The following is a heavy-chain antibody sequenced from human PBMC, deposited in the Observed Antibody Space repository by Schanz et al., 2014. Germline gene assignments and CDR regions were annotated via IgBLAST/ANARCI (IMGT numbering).Heavy chain of an antibody. CDR1: GFTFSTYA. Sequence: EVQLLDSGGGLVQPGGSLRLSCAASGFTFSTYAMSWVRQAPGKGLEWVSALSGSGGSTYYADSVKGRFTISRDNSKNTLYLQMSSLRAEDTAVYYCAKDLLYGAPMPLNHLDYWGQGTLVTVSS. J-gene: IGHJ4*02. V-gene: IGHV3-23*01. D-gene: IGHD2-2*01. CDR2: LSGSGGST. CDR3: AKDLLYGAPMPLNHLDY.